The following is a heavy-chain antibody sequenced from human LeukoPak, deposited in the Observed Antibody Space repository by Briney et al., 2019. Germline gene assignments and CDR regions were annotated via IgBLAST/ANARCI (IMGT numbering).Heavy chain of an antibody. Sequence: GGSLRLSCAASGFMFDDYGMSWVRQAPGKGLEWVSGINWNGGRTGYADSVKGRFTISRDNSRNTLFLEMNSLRPDDTAVYYCARDQPGTYTMSSTWGQGTLVTVSS. J-gene: IGHJ5*02. CDR1: GFMFDDYG. CDR3: ARDQPGTYTMSST. V-gene: IGHV3-20*04. CDR2: INWNGGRT. D-gene: IGHD7-27*01.